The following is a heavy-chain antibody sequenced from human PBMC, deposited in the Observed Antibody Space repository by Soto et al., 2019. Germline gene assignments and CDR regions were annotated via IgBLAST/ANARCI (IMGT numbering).Heavy chain of an antibody. Sequence: QVQLVQSGAEVKKPGSSVKVSCKASGGTFSSYTISWVRQAPGQGLEWMGRIIPILGIANYAQKFQGRVTINADKSTSTAYMERSSLRSEDTAVYYCARDRYGDYEGYYYYGMDVWGQGTTVTVSS. V-gene: IGHV1-69*08. CDR3: ARDRYGDYEGYYYYGMDV. CDR1: GGTFSSYT. D-gene: IGHD4-17*01. J-gene: IGHJ6*02. CDR2: IIPILGIA.